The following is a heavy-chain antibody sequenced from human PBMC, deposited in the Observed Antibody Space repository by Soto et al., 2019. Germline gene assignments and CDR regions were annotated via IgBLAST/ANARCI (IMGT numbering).Heavy chain of an antibody. Sequence: QVQLQQWGAGLLKPSETLSLTCAVYGGSFSGYYWSWIRQPPGKGLEWIGEINHSGSTNYNPSLKSRVPISVDTAKNQFSLQLSSVTAAATAVYYCARGRVVYSWFDPWGQGTLVTVSS. V-gene: IGHV4-34*01. D-gene: IGHD2-15*01. J-gene: IGHJ5*02. CDR1: GGSFSGYY. CDR3: ARGRVVYSWFDP. CDR2: INHSGST.